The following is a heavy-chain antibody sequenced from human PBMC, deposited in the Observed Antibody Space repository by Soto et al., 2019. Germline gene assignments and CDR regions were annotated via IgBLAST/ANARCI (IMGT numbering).Heavy chain of an antibody. J-gene: IGHJ6*02. D-gene: IGHD3-10*01. CDR1: GFTFSSYG. V-gene: IGHV3-30*18. CDR2: ISYDGSNK. Sequence: GGSLRLSCAASGFTFSSYGMHWVRQAPGKGLEWVAVISYDGSNKYYADSVKGRFTISRDNSKNTLYLQMNSLRAEDTAVYYCAKDRTYYYGSGSSMDVWGQGTTVTVSS. CDR3: AKDRTYYYGSGSSMDV.